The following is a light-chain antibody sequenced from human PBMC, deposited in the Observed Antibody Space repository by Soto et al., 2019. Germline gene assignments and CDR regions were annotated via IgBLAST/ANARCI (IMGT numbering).Light chain of an antibody. J-gene: IGLJ3*02. Sequence: QSALTQPASVSGSPGQSITISCTGTSSDIGRYNLVSWYQQHPGKPPKLMIYEATKRPSGVSNHFSGSKSGNTASLTISGLQAEDEADYYCSLYASTNTFMFGGGTKLTVL. CDR3: SLYASTNTFM. CDR1: SSDIGRYNL. CDR2: EAT. V-gene: IGLV2-23*02.